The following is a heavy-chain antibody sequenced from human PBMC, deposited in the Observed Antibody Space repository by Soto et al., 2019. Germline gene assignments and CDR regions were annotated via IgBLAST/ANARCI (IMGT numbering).Heavy chain of an antibody. CDR1: GFTFSSYG. CDR3: ARERSGPVTTSWYYGMDV. D-gene: IGHD4-17*01. CDR2: IWYDGSNK. J-gene: IGHJ6*02. Sequence: GGSLRLSCAASGFTFSSYGMHWVRQAPGKGLEWVAVIWYDGSNKYYADSVKGRFTISRDNSKNTLYLQMNSLRAEDTAVYYCARERSGPVTTSWYYGMDVWGQGTTVTVSS. V-gene: IGHV3-33*01.